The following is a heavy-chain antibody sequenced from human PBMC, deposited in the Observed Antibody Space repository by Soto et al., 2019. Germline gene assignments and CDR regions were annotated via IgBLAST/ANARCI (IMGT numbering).Heavy chain of an antibody. CDR1: GDSISSSNYY. Sequence: QLQLQESGPGLVKPSETLSLTCTVSGDSISSSNYYWGWIRQPPGKGLEWIGSIHYSGRTYYNPSLKSRVTIAVDMYKNRFSLKVTSVTAADTAVYYCARRECSGGTCFFGPWGQGTLVTVSS. V-gene: IGHV4-39*02. CDR2: IHYSGRT. D-gene: IGHD2-15*01. CDR3: ARRECSGGTCFFGP. J-gene: IGHJ5*02.